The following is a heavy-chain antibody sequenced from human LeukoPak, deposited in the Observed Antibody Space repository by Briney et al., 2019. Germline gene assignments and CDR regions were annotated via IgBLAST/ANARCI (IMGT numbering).Heavy chain of an antibody. J-gene: IGHJ6*03. CDR1: GGSISSYY. CDR3: ARGLNDFWSGNYYMDV. V-gene: IGHV4-4*07. D-gene: IGHD3-3*01. Sequence: PSETLSLTCTVSGGSISSYYWSWIRQPAGKGLEWIGRIYTSGSTNYNPSLKSRVTMSVDTSKNQFSLKLSSVTAADTAVYYCARGLNDFWSGNYYMDVWGKGTTVTVSS. CDR2: IYTSGST.